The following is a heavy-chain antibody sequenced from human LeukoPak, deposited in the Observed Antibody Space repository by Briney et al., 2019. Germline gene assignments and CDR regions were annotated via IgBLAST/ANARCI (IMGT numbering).Heavy chain of an antibody. CDR2: INHSGST. D-gene: IGHD3-10*02. Sequence: PSETLSLTCAVYGGSFSGYYWSWIRQPPGKGLEWIGEINHSGSTNYNPSLKSRGTISVDTSKNQYSLKLSSVTAADTAVYYCARIFQRPPLGSGRLYRDYWGQGTLVTVSS. CDR3: ARIFQRPPLGSGRLYRDY. J-gene: IGHJ4*02. V-gene: IGHV4-34*01. CDR1: GGSFSGYY.